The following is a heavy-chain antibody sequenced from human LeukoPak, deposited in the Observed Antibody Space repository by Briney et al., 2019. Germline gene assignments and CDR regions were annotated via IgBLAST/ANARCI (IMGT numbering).Heavy chain of an antibody. Sequence: GGSLRLPCAASGFTFSSYAMSWVRQAPGKGLEWVSGISGSGGSTYYADSVKGRFTISRDNSKNTLYLQMNSLRAEDTAVYYCAKEGYCGGDCYREFDYWGQGTLVTVSS. V-gene: IGHV3-23*01. CDR1: GFTFSSYA. J-gene: IGHJ4*02. D-gene: IGHD2-21*02. CDR2: ISGSGGST. CDR3: AKEGYCGGDCYREFDY.